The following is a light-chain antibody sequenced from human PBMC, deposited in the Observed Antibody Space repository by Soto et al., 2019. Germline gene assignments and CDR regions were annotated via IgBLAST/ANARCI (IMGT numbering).Light chain of an antibody. CDR2: WAS. V-gene: IGKV4-1*01. Sequence: DIVMTQSPDSLAVSLGERATINCKSSQSILYSPNNKNYLAWYQQKPGQPPKLLIYWASTRESGVPDRFSGSGSGTDFTLTISSLQAEDVAVYYCQQYYNTPQNFGQGTKVENK. CDR3: QQYYNTPQN. J-gene: IGKJ1*01. CDR1: QSILYSPNNKNY.